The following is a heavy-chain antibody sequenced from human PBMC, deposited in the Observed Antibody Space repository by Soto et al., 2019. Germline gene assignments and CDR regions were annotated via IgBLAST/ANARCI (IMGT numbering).Heavy chain of an antibody. Sequence: QVQLVQSGAEVKKPGSSVKVSCKASGGTFSSYAISWVRQAPGQGLEWMGGIIPIFGTANYAQKFQGRVTITADESPGPGYQELSRLGSEDTGLYFWGGGSIAARPGDYYYGMDVWGQGTTVTVSS. V-gene: IGHV1-69*01. CDR1: GGTFSSYA. D-gene: IGHD6-6*01. CDR3: GGGSIAARPGDYYYGMDV. J-gene: IGHJ6*02. CDR2: IIPIFGTA.